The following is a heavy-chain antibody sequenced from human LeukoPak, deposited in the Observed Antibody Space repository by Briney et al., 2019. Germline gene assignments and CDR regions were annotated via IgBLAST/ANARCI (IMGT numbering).Heavy chain of an antibody. CDR2: INSYVSST. CDR1: GFTFSSYW. D-gene: IGHD1-26*01. Sequence: GGSLRLSCAASGFTFSSYWVPWVRQAPGKGLVWVSPINSYVSSTIYADSVKGRFTISRANAKNTLYLQMNSLRAEAPAVYYCIRASREADYRAKGSLVTVSS. CDR3: IRASREADY. J-gene: IGHJ4*02. V-gene: IGHV3-74*01.